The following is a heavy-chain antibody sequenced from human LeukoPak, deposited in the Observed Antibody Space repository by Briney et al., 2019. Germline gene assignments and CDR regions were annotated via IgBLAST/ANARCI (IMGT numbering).Heavy chain of an antibody. J-gene: IGHJ3*02. V-gene: IGHV3-48*03. CDR2: ISSSGSTI. Sequence: GGSLRLSCAASGFIFSSYEMNWVRQAPGKGLEWVSYISSSGSTIYYADSVKGRFTISRDNAKNSLYLQMNSLRAEDTAVYYCARGRIAAAGINDAFDIWGQGTMVTVSS. CDR3: ARGRIAAAGINDAFDI. D-gene: IGHD6-13*01. CDR1: GFIFSSYE.